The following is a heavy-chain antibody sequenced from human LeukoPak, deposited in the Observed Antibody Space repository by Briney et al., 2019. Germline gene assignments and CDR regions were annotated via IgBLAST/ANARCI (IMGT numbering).Heavy chain of an antibody. J-gene: IGHJ4*02. CDR2: ISGSGGST. V-gene: IGHV3-23*01. Sequence: GGSLGLSGAAPEFPFRGNAMSWVRKAQGRGLSWVSAISGSGGSTYYADSVKGRFTISRDNSKNTLYLQMNSLRAEDTAVYYCAKDGVYYDSSGYQDYWGQGTLVTVSS. D-gene: IGHD3-22*01. CDR1: EFPFRGNA. CDR3: AKDGVYYDSSGYQDY.